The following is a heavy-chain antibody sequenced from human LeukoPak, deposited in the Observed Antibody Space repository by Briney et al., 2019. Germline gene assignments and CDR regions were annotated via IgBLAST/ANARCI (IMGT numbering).Heavy chain of an antibody. Sequence: GGSLRLSCAASGFTVSSNYMSWVRQGPGKGLECVSVVSNDGDTYYADSVKGRFTISRDTSKNTLSLQMNSLRAEDTAVYYCAGDKTTGGWYEFDYWGQGTLVTVSS. V-gene: IGHV3-53*01. CDR1: GFTVSSNY. CDR3: AGDKTTGGWYEFDY. J-gene: IGHJ4*02. CDR2: VSNDGDT. D-gene: IGHD6-19*01.